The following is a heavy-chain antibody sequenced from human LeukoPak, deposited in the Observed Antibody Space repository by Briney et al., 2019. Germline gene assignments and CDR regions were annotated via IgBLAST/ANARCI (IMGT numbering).Heavy chain of an antibody. Sequence: SETLSLTCAVYGGSFSGYYWSWIRQPPGKGLEWIGYIYYSGSTNYNPSLKSRVTISVDTSKNQFSLKLSSVTAVDTAVYYCARVAYSSGWSFDYWGQGTLVTVSS. CDR2: IYYSGST. CDR3: ARVAYSSGWSFDY. V-gene: IGHV4-59*01. CDR1: GGSFSGYY. J-gene: IGHJ4*02. D-gene: IGHD6-19*01.